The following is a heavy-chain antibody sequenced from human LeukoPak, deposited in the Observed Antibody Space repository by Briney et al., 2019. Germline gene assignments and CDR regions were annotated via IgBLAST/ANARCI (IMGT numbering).Heavy chain of an antibody. CDR3: ASYSSGWSAY. CDR1: GYTFTSYD. Sequence: SVKVSCKASGYTFTSYDISWVRQAPGQGLEWMGRIIPIFGTANYAQKFQGRVTITTDESTSTAYMELSSLRSEDTAVYYCASYSSGWSAYWGQGTLVTVSS. CDR2: IIPIFGTA. J-gene: IGHJ4*02. V-gene: IGHV1-69*05. D-gene: IGHD6-19*01.